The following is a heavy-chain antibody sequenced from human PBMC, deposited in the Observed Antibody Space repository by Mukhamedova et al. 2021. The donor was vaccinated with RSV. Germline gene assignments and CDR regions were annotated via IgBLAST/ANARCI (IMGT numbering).Heavy chain of an antibody. J-gene: IGHJ4*02. CDR2: IYTSGST. Sequence: AGKGLEWIGRIYTSGSTNYNPSLKSRVTISVDTSKNQFSLKLSSVTAADTAVYYCSRGNGQRWLHSSPLFYYWGQGTLVTVSS. V-gene: IGHV4-61*02. D-gene: IGHD5-24*01. CDR3: SRGNGQRWLHSSPLFYY.